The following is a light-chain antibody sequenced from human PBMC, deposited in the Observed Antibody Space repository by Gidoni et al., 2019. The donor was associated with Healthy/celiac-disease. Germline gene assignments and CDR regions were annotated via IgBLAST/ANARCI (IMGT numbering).Light chain of an antibody. CDR3: SSYTSSSTLVV. Sequence: QSALTQPASVSGSPGQSITISSTETSSDVGGYNYVSWYQQHPGKALKLMIYEVSNRPSGVSNRFSGSKSGNTASLTISGLQAEDEADYYCSSYTSSSTLVVFGGGTKLTVL. CDR2: EVS. J-gene: IGLJ2*01. CDR1: SSDVGGYNY. V-gene: IGLV2-14*01.